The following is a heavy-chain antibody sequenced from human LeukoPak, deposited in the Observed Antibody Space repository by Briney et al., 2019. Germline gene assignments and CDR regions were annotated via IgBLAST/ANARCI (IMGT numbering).Heavy chain of an antibody. CDR2: IYYSGST. V-gene: IGHV4-39*01. CDR1: GGSFSSSSYY. J-gene: IGHJ4*02. CDR3: TRRHSSGWYYFDY. Sequence: SETLSLTCTVSGGSFSSSSYYWGWIRQPPGKGLEWIGSIYYSGSTYYNPSLKSRVTIFVGTSKNQFSLKLSSVTAADTAVYYCTRRHSSGWYYFDYWGQGTLVTVSS. D-gene: IGHD6-19*01.